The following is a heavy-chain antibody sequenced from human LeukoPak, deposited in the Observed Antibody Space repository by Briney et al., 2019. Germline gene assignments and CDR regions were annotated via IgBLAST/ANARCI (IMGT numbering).Heavy chain of an antibody. V-gene: IGHV4-31*03. CDR3: ARSTVPYYFDY. D-gene: IGHD4-17*01. CDR2: IYYSGST. J-gene: IGHJ4*01. Sequence: SETLSLTCTVSGGSISSGGYYWSWIRQHPGEGLEWIGYIYYSGSTYYNPSLKSRVSISVDTSKNQFSVKLNSVTAADTAVYYCARSTVPYYFDYWGQGTLVTVSS. CDR1: GGSISSGGYY.